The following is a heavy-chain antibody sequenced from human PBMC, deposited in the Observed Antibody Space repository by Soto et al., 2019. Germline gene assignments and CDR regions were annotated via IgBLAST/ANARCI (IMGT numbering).Heavy chain of an antibody. CDR3: ANGCDGTCYSRMHY. Sequence: EVQLLESGGGLVQPGGSLRLSCAAAGFTFSSYAMSWVRQAPGKGLEWVSGISDSGGSTYYADSVKGRFTISRDNSKNTLYLQMNSLRAEDTAVYYCANGCDGTCYSRMHYWGQGTLVTVSS. CDR2: ISDSGGST. D-gene: IGHD2-15*01. CDR1: GFTFSSYA. V-gene: IGHV3-23*01. J-gene: IGHJ4*02.